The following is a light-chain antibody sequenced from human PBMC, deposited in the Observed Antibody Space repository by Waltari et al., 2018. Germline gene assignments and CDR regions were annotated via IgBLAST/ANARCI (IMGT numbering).Light chain of an antibody. V-gene: IGLV2-23*02. CDR1: SRDIGRYDL. Sequence: QSALTQPASVSGSPGQSITISCPGTSRDIGRYDLVSGYQKHPGKAPKLIIYQVSNRPSGVSDRFSGSKSGNTASLTISGLQAEDEADYSCCSSVGSSSFVVFGGGTKLTVL. J-gene: IGLJ2*01. CDR3: CSSVGSSSFVV. CDR2: QVS.